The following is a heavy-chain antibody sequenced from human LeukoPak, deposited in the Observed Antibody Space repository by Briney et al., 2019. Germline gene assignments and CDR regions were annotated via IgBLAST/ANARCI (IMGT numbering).Heavy chain of an antibody. V-gene: IGHV3-21*01. CDR2: ISSSSSYI. D-gene: IGHD5-18*01. CDR1: GFTFSSYS. CDR3: AGASLRGYSYGVDF. Sequence: GGSLRLSCAASGFTFSSYSMNWVRQAPGKGLEWVSSISSSSSYIYYADSVKGRFTISRDNGKNSLYLQMNSLRDEDTAVYYCAGASLRGYSYGVDFWGQGTLVTVSS. J-gene: IGHJ4*02.